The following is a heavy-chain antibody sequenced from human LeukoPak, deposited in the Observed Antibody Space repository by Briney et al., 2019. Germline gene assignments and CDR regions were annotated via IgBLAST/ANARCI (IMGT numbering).Heavy chain of an antibody. D-gene: IGHD3-10*01. V-gene: IGHV4-38-2*01. CDR3: ASYYASGVSAYNYYGMDV. J-gene: IGHJ6*04. CDR2: MSHNRGT. CDR1: GHSISTGYY. Sequence: SETLSLTCAVSGHSISTGYYWGWIRQPPGKGLEWIGSMSHNRGTYYNPSLKSRVTISMDTSKSRISLRLTSVTAADTAVYYCASYYASGVSAYNYYGMDVWGKGTTVTVSS.